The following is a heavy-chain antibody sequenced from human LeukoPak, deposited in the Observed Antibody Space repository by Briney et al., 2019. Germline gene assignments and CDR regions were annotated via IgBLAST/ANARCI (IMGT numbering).Heavy chain of an antibody. D-gene: IGHD4-23*01. J-gene: IGHJ4*02. V-gene: IGHV1-2*02. CDR2: IIPNSGGT. Sequence: ASVKVSCKSSGYTLTGYYMHWVRQPPAQGLEWVGGIIPNSGGTNYAQKLQSRVTMTRDTSISTAYMELSRLRSDYAAVYYCASTVAVTGSGFDYWGQGTLVTVSS. CDR1: GYTLTGYY. CDR3: ASTVAVTGSGFDY.